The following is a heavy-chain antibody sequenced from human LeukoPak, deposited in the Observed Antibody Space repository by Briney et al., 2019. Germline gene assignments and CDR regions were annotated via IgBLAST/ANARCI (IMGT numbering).Heavy chain of an antibody. D-gene: IGHD3-10*01. CDR1: GGSISSYY. Sequence: SSETLSLTCTVSGGSISSYYWSWIRQPPGKGLEWIGYIYYSGSTNYNPSLKSRVTISVDTSKNQFSLKLSSVTAADTAVYYCARSFTMVRGVYYFDYWGQGTLVTVSS. V-gene: IGHV4-59*01. J-gene: IGHJ4*02. CDR3: ARSFTMVRGVYYFDY. CDR2: IYYSGST.